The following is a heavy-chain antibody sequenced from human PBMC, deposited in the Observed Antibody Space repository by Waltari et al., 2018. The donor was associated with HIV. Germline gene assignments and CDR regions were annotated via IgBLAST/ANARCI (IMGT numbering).Heavy chain of an antibody. D-gene: IGHD2-15*01. CDR3: TRAWAEGGPQGN. Sequence: QVQLQQWGAGLLKPSETLSLTCAVYNASLGGNSWSWIRQPPGKGPEWIGQVEHTGNTKYKASLNSRVTISVDTSKNQFSLKMKSVTAADTAFYYCTRAWAEGGPQGNWGQGALVTVSS. CDR1: NASLGGNS. J-gene: IGHJ4*02. V-gene: IGHV4-34*01. CDR2: VEHTGNT.